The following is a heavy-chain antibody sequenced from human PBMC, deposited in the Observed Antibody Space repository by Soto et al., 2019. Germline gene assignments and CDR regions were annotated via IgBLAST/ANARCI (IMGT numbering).Heavy chain of an antibody. Sequence: SETLSLTCTVSGGSISSYYWSWIRQPPGKGLEWIGYIYYSGSTNYNPSLKSRVTISVDTSKNQFSLKLSSVTAADTAVYYCARGDYGNALDYWGQGTLVTVSS. J-gene: IGHJ4*02. CDR2: IYYSGST. CDR3: ARGDYGNALDY. V-gene: IGHV4-59*08. CDR1: GGSISSYY. D-gene: IGHD4-17*01.